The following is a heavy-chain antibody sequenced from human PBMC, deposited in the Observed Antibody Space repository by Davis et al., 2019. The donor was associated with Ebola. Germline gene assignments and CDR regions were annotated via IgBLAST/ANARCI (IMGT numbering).Heavy chain of an antibody. J-gene: IGHJ4*02. CDR3: TSTAGLHDY. D-gene: IGHD4-11*01. CDR1: GFTFSGSA. V-gene: IGHV3-73*01. Sequence: GGSLRLSCAASGFTFSGSAMHWVRQASGKGLEWVGRIRSKANSYATAYAASVKGRFTISRDDSKNTVYLQMNSLKTEDTAVYYCTSTAGLHDYWGQGTLVTVSS. CDR2: IRSKANSYAT.